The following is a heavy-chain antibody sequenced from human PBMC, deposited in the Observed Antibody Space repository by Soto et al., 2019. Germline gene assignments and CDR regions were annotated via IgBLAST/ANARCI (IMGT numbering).Heavy chain of an antibody. Sequence: GGSLRLSCAASGFTFSSYAMSWVRQAPGKGLEWVSVISGSGGSTYYADPVKGRFTISRDNSKNTLYLQMNSLRAEDTAVFYCTREVPGPPGVMDFWGQGSTVTVSS. CDR3: TREVPGPPGVMDF. V-gene: IGHV3-23*01. CDR1: GFTFSSYA. D-gene: IGHD3-10*01. CDR2: ISGSGGST. J-gene: IGHJ6*02.